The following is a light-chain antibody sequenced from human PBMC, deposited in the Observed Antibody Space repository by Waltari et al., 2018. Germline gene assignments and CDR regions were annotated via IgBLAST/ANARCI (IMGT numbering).Light chain of an antibody. CDR2: GAS. Sequence: EIALTQSPGSLSSSPGERVTLSCRASQSVSRALAWYQQKPGQAPRLLIFGASNSATSIPDRFSGSVSETDFSLTISRLEPEDVAVYYCQHYVRLPATFGRGTKVEIK. CDR3: QHYVRLPAT. J-gene: IGKJ1*01. CDR1: QSVSRA. V-gene: IGKV3-20*01.